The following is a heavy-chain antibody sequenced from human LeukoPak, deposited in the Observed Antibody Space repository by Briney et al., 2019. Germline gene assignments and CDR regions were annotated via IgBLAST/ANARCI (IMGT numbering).Heavy chain of an antibody. D-gene: IGHD3-10*01. CDR2: IKQDGSEK. J-gene: IGHJ4*02. CDR1: GFTFSNAW. V-gene: IGHV3-7*03. CDR3: GRYGQVPID. Sequence: GGSLRLSCAAYGFTFSNAWMSWVRQAPGKGLEWVANIKQDGSEKNYADSVKGRFTISRDNAKNSLYLQMNSLRVEDTAVYYCGRYGQVPIDWGQGTLVTVPS.